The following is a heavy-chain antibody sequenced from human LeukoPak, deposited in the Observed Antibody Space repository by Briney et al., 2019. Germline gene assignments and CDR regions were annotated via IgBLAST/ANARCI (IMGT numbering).Heavy chain of an antibody. CDR3: GSVKEGG. CDR1: GFTFSGHG. J-gene: IGHJ4*02. CDR2: IWYDGSNK. V-gene: IGHV3-33*01. Sequence: QPGGSLRLSCAASGFTFSGHGMHWGRQAPGKGLEWVAVIWYDGSNKYYADSVKGRFTISRDNAKNTVYLEMNSLRAEDTAVYYCGSVKEGGWGQGTLVTVSS.